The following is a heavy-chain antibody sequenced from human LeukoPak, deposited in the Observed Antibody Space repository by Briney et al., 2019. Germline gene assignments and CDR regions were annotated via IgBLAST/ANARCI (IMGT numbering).Heavy chain of an antibody. CDR1: GFTFSSYG. J-gene: IGHJ4*02. V-gene: IGHV3-30*19. Sequence: RTGGSLRLSCAASGFTFSSYGMHWVRQAPGKGLEWVAVISYDGSNKYYADSVKGRFTISRDNSKNTLYLQMNSLRAEDTAVYYCARAHYDILTGYYTPLDYWGQGTLVTVSS. D-gene: IGHD3-9*01. CDR3: ARAHYDILTGYYTPLDY. CDR2: ISYDGSNK.